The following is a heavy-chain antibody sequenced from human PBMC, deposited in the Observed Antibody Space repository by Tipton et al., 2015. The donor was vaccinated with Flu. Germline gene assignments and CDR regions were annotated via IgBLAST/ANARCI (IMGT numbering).Heavy chain of an antibody. CDR2: IYNSEYT. CDR1: GGSIGSFY. D-gene: IGHD3/OR15-3a*01. Sequence: LRLSCTVSGGSIGSFYWNWIRQPPGKGLEWIGYIYNSEYTKYNPSLKSRVTISVDTSKKQFPLQLRSVTAADTAVYYCARVMEDYLLYRAFDFWGQGTLVTVSS. CDR3: ARVMEDYLLYRAFDF. V-gene: IGHV4-59*12. J-gene: IGHJ4*02.